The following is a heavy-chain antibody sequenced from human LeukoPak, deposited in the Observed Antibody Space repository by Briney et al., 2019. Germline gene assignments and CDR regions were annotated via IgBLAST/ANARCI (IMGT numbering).Heavy chain of an antibody. CDR1: GFTFSSYA. D-gene: IGHD6-13*01. CDR2: ISYDGSNK. CDR3: ARVPIAAANPYYFDY. Sequence: GGSLRLSCAASGFTFSSYAMLWVRQAPGKGLEWVAVISYDGSNKYYADSVKGRFTISRDNSKNTLYLQMNSLRAEDTAVYYCARVPIAAANPYYFDYWGQGTLVTVSS. J-gene: IGHJ4*02. V-gene: IGHV3-30-3*01.